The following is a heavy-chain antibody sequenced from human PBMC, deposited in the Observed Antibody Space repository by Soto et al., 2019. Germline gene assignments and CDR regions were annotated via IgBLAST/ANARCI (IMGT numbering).Heavy chain of an antibody. V-gene: IGHV4-39*01. Sequence: QLQLQESGPGLVKPSETLSLTCTVSGGSISSSSYYWGWIRQPPGKGLEWIGSIYYSGSTYYNPSLKSRVTISVDTSKNQFSLKLRSVPASDTAVYYCARHYYDFWSGIDYWGQGTLVTVSS. J-gene: IGHJ4*02. CDR1: GGSISSSSYY. CDR2: IYYSGST. D-gene: IGHD3-3*01. CDR3: ARHYYDFWSGIDY.